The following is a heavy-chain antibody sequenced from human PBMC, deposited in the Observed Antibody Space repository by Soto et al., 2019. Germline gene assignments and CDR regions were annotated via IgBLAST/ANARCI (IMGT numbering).Heavy chain of an antibody. D-gene: IGHD6-25*01. V-gene: IGHV3-33*01. CDR3: SRQRFAAHRDLFSF. CDR2: IWYDGSNK. J-gene: IGHJ4*02. CDR1: GFTLSSYC. Sequence: GGSLRLCCAASGFTLSSYCMHWVRQAPGKGLEWVAVIWYDGSNKNYADSVKGRFTISRDNSKNTLYLQMNSLRAEDTAVYYFSRQRFAAHRDLFSFWAQGPL.